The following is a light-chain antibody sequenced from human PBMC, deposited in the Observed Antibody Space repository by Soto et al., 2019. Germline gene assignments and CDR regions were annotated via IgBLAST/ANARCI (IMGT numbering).Light chain of an antibody. CDR1: QSISSW. J-gene: IGKJ4*01. Sequence: DIQMTQSPSTLSASVGDRVTITCRASQSISSWLAWYQQEPGKAPKLLIYDASSLESGVPSRFSGSGSGTEFTLTISSLQPDDFATYYCQQYNSSLFGGGTKV. V-gene: IGKV1-5*01. CDR2: DAS. CDR3: QQYNSSL.